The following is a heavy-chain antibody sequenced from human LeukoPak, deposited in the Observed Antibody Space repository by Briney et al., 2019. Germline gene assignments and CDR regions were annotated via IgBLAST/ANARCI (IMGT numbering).Heavy chain of an antibody. V-gene: IGHV4-39*01. Sequence: SETLSLTCTVSGGSISSSSYYWGWIRQPPGKGLEWIGSIYYSGSTYYNPSLKSRDTISVDTSKNQFSLKLSSVTAADTAVYYCARPYDSSGYALGYWGQGTLVTVSS. CDR2: IYYSGST. J-gene: IGHJ4*02. CDR3: ARPYDSSGYALGY. CDR1: GGSISSSSYY. D-gene: IGHD3-22*01.